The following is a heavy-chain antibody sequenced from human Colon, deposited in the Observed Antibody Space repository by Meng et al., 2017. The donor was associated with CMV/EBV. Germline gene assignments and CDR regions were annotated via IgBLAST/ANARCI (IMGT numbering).Heavy chain of an antibody. V-gene: IGHV3-23*01. CDR2: LTGTGGST. CDR1: GFTFSDYY. D-gene: IGHD3-10*01. CDR3: AKDQVRDSGSYHFNWFDP. J-gene: IGHJ5*02. Sequence: GESLKISCAASGFTFSDYYITWIRQAPGKGLEWVSSLTGTGGSTYYADSVKGRFTISRDNSKNTLYLQMNSLRAEDTALYYCAKDQVRDSGSYHFNWFDPWGQGTLVTVSS.